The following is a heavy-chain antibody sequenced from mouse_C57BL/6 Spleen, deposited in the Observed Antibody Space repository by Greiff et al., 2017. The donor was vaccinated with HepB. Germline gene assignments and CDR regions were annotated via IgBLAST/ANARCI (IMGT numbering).Heavy chain of an antibody. D-gene: IGHD2-5*01. Sequence: QVQLQQPGAELVKPGASVKLSCKASGYTFTSYWMHWVKQRPGQGLEWIGMIHPNSGSTNYNEKFKSKATLTVDKSSSTAYMQLSSLTSEDSAVYYCARLAYDSNSYAMDYWGQGTSVTVSS. CDR2: IHPNSGST. J-gene: IGHJ4*01. CDR1: GYTFTSYW. V-gene: IGHV1-64*01. CDR3: ARLAYDSNSYAMDY.